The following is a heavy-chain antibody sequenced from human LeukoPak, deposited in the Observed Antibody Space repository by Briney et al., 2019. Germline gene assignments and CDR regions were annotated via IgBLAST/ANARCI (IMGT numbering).Heavy chain of an antibody. CDR1: GGSFSGYY. Sequence: SETLSLTCAVYGGSFSGYYWSWIRQPPGKGLECIGEINHSGTTNYNPSLKSRVTISLHTSKTQFSLRLSSVTAADTAVYYCARRSLGQHRYFDYWGQGTLVTVSS. CDR2: INHSGTT. V-gene: IGHV4-34*01. CDR3: ARRSLGQHRYFDY. D-gene: IGHD3-16*01. J-gene: IGHJ4*02.